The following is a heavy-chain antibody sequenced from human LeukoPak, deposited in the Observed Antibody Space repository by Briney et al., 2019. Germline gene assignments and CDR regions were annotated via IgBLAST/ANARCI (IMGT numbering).Heavy chain of an antibody. Sequence: SETLSLTCTVSGGSICSGGYYWSWIRQPPGKGLEWIGYIYHSGSTYYNPSLKSRVTISVDRSKNQFSLKLSSVTAADTAVYYCARDVLDADWAFDYWGQGTLLTVSS. CDR2: IYHSGST. V-gene: IGHV4-30-2*01. CDR1: GGSICSGGYY. J-gene: IGHJ4*02. D-gene: IGHD2-21*01. CDR3: ARDVLDADWAFDY.